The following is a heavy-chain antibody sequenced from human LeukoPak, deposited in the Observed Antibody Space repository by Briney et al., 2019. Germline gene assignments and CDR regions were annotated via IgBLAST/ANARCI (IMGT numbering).Heavy chain of an antibody. D-gene: IGHD2-2*01. CDR3: AKEGKLGYCSSSKCYLDY. Sequence: GGSLRLSCATSGFSFSTYAVYWVRQAPGKGLEWVSTISGGVVTTYYADSVKGRFTISRDNSKNTVYLQMNSLRAEDTAVYYCAKEGKLGYCSSSKCYLDYWGRGTLVTVSS. J-gene: IGHJ4*02. CDR1: GFSFSTYA. V-gene: IGHV3-23*01. CDR2: ISGGVVTT.